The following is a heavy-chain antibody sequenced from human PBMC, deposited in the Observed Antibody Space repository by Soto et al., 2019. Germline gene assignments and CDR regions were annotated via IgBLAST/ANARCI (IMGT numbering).Heavy chain of an antibody. CDR3: AGYSSSSVAYYYYGMDV. CDR2: ISGSGGNT. CDR1: GFTFSSYA. D-gene: IGHD6-6*01. Sequence: GGSLRLSCAASGFTFSSYALSWVRQAPVKGLEWVSAISGSGGNTYYADSVKGRFTISRDNSKNTVYLQVNSLRAEDTAVYYCAGYSSSSVAYYYYGMDVWGQGTTVTVSS. V-gene: IGHV3-23*01. J-gene: IGHJ6*02.